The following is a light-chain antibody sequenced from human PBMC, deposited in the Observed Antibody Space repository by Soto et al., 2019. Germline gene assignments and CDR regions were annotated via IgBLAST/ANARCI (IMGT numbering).Light chain of an antibody. CDR1: QNINKY. CDR2: DAS. Sequence: DIQMTQSPSSLSASVGDRVTITCQASQNINKYLHWYHQKPGRAPKRLIYDASNLDIGVPSRFSGSGSGTDFSITITSLQPEDFGTYFCQQYEKLPFTFGPGTTVDVK. V-gene: IGKV1-33*01. J-gene: IGKJ3*01. CDR3: QQYEKLPFT.